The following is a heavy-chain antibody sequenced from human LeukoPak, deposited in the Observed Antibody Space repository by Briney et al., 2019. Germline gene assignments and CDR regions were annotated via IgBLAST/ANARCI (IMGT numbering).Heavy chain of an antibody. CDR2: IKQEGREK. D-gene: IGHD3-22*01. Sequence: GGSLRLFCAASVFTLSSCWMRWVSQAPGRGREWVANIKQEGREKYYVDSVKGRFTISRDNAKTALYLQMNRLRAEDTAASYCARDGAGYYYDSSGYYHDYWGQGTLVTVTS. V-gene: IGHV3-7*01. CDR3: ARDGAGYYYDSSGYYHDY. J-gene: IGHJ4*02. CDR1: VFTLSSCW.